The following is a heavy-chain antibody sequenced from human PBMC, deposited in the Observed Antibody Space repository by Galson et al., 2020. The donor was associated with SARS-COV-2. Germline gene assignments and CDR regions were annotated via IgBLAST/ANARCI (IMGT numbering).Heavy chain of an antibody. CDR1: GFTFSSYA. Sequence: TGGSLRLPCAASGFTFSSYAMHWVRQAPGKGLEWVAVISYDGSNKYYADSVKGRFTISRDNSKNTLYLQMNSLRAEDTAVYYCARDSGSYLDLWGQGTLVTVSS. D-gene: IGHD1-26*01. CDR3: ARDSGSYLDL. CDR2: ISYDGSNK. J-gene: IGHJ5*02. V-gene: IGHV3-30-3*01.